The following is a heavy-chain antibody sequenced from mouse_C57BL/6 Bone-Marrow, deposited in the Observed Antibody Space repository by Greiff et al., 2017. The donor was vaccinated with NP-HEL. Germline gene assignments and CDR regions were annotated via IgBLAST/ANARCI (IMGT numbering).Heavy chain of an antibody. D-gene: IGHD2-1*01. V-gene: IGHV7-1*01. CDR1: GFTFSDFY. J-gene: IGHJ3*01. Sequence: EVKLVESGGGLVQSGRSLRLSCATSGFTFSDFYMEWVRQAPGKGLEWIAASRNKANDYTTEYSASVKGRFIVSRDTSQSILYLQMNALRAEDTAIYYCARDANYGNYAWFAYWGQGTLVTVSA. CDR2: SRNKANDYTT. CDR3: ARDANYGNYAWFAY.